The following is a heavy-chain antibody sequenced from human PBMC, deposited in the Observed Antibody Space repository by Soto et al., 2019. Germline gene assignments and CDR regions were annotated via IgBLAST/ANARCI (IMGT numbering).Heavy chain of an antibody. D-gene: IGHD1-26*01. J-gene: IGHJ6*02. CDR1: GFTFSSYA. CDR3: ARGEIAGYYYGMDV. Sequence: LRLSCAASGFTFSSYAMHWVRQAPGKGLEWVAVISYDGSNKYYADSVKGRFTISRDNSKNTLYLQMNSLRAEDTAVYYCARGEIAGYYYGMDVWGQGTTVTVSS. V-gene: IGHV3-30-3*01. CDR2: ISYDGSNK.